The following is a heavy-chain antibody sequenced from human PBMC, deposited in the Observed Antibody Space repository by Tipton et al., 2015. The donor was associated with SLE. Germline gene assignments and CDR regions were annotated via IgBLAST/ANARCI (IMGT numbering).Heavy chain of an antibody. D-gene: IGHD6-6*01. Sequence: TLSLTCAVYGGSFSSYYWGWIRQPPGKGLEWIGSIYYSGSTYYNPSLKSRVTISVDTSKNQFSLKLSSVTAADTAVYYCARAYSSSSYYFDYWGQGTLVTVSS. CDR2: IYYSGST. V-gene: IGHV4-39*07. J-gene: IGHJ4*02. CDR1: GGSFSSYY. CDR3: ARAYSSSSYYFDY.